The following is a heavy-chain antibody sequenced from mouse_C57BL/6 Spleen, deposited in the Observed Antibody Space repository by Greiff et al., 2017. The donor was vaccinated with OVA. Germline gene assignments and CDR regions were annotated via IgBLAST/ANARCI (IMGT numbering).Heavy chain of an antibody. J-gene: IGHJ1*03. CDR1: GYAFSSSW. D-gene: IGHD1-1*01. V-gene: IGHV1-82*01. CDR3: ARSNYYGSSYEDWYFDV. CDR2: IYPGDGDT. Sequence: VQLQQSGPELVKPGASVKISCKASGYAFSSSWMNWVKQRPGKGLEWIGRIYPGDGDTNYNGKFKGKATLTADKSSSTAYMQLSSLTSEDSAVYFCARSNYYGSSYEDWYFDVWGTGTTVTVSS.